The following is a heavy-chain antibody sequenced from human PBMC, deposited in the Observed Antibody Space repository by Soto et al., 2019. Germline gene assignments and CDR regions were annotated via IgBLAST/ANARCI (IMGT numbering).Heavy chain of an antibody. CDR3: ARAGLSIAAAGELDY. V-gene: IGHV3-33*01. D-gene: IGHD6-13*01. CDR2: IWYDGSNK. CDR1: GFTFSSYG. Sequence: QVQLVESGGGVVQPGRSLRLSCAASGFTFSSYGMHWVRQAPGKGLEWVAVIWYDGSNKYYADSVKGRFTISRDNSKNTLYLQMNSLRAEDTAVYYCARAGLSIAAAGELDYWGQGTLVTVSS. J-gene: IGHJ4*02.